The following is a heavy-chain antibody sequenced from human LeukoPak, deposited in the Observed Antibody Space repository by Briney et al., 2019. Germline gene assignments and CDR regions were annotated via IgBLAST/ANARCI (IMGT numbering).Heavy chain of an antibody. Sequence: SETLSLTCAVYGGSFSGYYWSWIRQPPGKGLEWIGQINHSGSTNYNPSLKSRVTISVDTSKNQFSLKLSSVTAADTAVYYCARTKYCSSTSCYLLDYWGQGTLVTVSS. D-gene: IGHD2-2*01. CDR3: ARTKYCSSTSCYLLDY. V-gene: IGHV4-34*01. CDR1: GGSFSGYY. J-gene: IGHJ4*02. CDR2: INHSGST.